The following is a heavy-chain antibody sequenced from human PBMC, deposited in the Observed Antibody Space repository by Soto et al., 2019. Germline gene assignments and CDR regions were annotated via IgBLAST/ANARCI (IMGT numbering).Heavy chain of an antibody. Sequence: QVQLVESGGGVVQPGRSLRLSCAASGFTFSSYGMHWVRQAPGKGLEWVAVISYDGSNKYYADSVKGRFTISRDNSKNTLYLQMNSLRAEDTAVYYCAKDLEQVGSFDYWGQGTLVTVSS. D-gene: IGHD3-3*01. CDR1: GFTFSSYG. J-gene: IGHJ4*02. CDR2: ISYDGSNK. V-gene: IGHV3-30*18. CDR3: AKDLEQVGSFDY.